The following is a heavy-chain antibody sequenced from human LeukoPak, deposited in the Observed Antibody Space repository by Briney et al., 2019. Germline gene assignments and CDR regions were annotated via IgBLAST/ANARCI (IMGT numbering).Heavy chain of an antibody. J-gene: IGHJ4*02. V-gene: IGHV3-23*01. CDR2: ISGGGGST. CDR3: AKDVYGSSWSSFDC. CDR1: GFTFSSYA. D-gene: IGHD6-13*01. Sequence: HPGGSLRLSCAASGFTFSSYAMSWVRQAPGKGLEWVSGISGGGGSTFYADSVKGRFTISRDNSKSTLYLQMNSLRAEDTAVYYCAKDVYGSSWSSFDCWGQGTLVTVSA.